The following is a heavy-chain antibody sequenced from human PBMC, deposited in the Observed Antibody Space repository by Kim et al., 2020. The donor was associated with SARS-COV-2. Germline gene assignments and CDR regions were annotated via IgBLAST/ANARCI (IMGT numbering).Heavy chain of an antibody. CDR3: ARRLSNTSGWRIHYCEL. CDR1: GGSFSGYY. D-gene: IGHD3-10*01. J-gene: IGHJ4*02. Sequence: SETLSLTCAVYGGSFSGYYWSWIRQPPGKGLEWIGEINHSGRTNYNPSLMSRVTISVDTSTNQLSLKLTYVTAAETAVYYCARRLSNTSGWRIHYCELWGQGTLVTVSS. CDR2: INHSGRT. V-gene: IGHV4-34*01.